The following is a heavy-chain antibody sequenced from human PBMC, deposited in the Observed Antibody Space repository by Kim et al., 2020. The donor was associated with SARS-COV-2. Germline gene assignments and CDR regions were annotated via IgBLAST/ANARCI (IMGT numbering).Heavy chain of an antibody. D-gene: IGHD2-15*01. V-gene: IGHV4-34*01. CDR1: GGSFSGYY. CDR3: ARVGDIVVVVAAEAWFDP. Sequence: SETLSLTCAVYGGSFSGYYWSWIRQPPGKGLEWIGEINHSGSTNYNPSLKSRVTISVDTSKNQFSLKLSSVTAADTAVYYCARVGDIVVVVAAEAWFDPWGQGTLVTVSS. J-gene: IGHJ5*02. CDR2: INHSGST.